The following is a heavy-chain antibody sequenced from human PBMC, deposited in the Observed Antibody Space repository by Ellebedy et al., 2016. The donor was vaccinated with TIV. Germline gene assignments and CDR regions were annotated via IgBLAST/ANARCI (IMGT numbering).Heavy chain of an antibody. J-gene: IGHJ4*02. Sequence: PGGSLRLSCAASGFLLINYAMNWVRQAPGKGLEWVSTVSGTGARTDYVDSVKGRFTISRDTSRNTLYLQMNSLRAEDTAVYYCVRDAAGNGGKLDYWGQGALVTVSS. CDR2: VSGTGART. CDR3: VRDAAGNGGKLDY. CDR1: GFLLINYA. D-gene: IGHD4-23*01. V-gene: IGHV3-23*01.